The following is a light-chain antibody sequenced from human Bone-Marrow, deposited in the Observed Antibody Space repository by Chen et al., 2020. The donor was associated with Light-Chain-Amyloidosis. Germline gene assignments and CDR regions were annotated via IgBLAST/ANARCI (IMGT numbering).Light chain of an antibody. CDR3: QVWDRGSDRPV. J-gene: IGLJ3*02. V-gene: IGLV3-21*02. Sequence: SYVLTQPSSVSVAPGQTATIACGGNNIGSTSVHWYQQTPGQAPLLVVYDDSDRPAGIPERLCGCNAGNTATLTSSRVEAGDEADYYCQVWDRGSDRPVFGGGTKLTVL. CDR2: DDS. CDR1: NIGSTS.